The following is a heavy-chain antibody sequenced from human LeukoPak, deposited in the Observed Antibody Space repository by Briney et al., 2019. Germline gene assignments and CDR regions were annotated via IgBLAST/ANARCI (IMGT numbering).Heavy chain of an antibody. V-gene: IGHV4-31*03. Sequence: PSQTLSLTCNVSGGSITCDGYSWTWIRQHPATGLEWLGYIYHGGTSYYNPSLKGRLSMSMDTSRNQFSLKLTSVTAADTAVYFCARDRLATSPRGWFDPWGQGTLVTVSS. CDR3: ARDRLATSPRGWFDP. CDR1: GGSITCDGYS. D-gene: IGHD2-2*01. CDR2: IYHGGTS. J-gene: IGHJ5*02.